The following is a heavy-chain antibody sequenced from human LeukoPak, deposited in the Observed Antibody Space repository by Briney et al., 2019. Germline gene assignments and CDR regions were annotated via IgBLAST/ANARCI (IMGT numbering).Heavy chain of an antibody. V-gene: IGHV1-69*05. CDR1: GGTFSSYA. CDR2: IIPIFGTA. D-gene: IGHD3-22*01. J-gene: IGHJ4*02. Sequence: SVKVSCKASGGTFSSYAISWVRQAPGQGLEWMGGIIPIFGTANYAQKFQGRVTITTDESTSTAYMELSSLRSVDTAVYYCAREAGIVVGSTFDYWGQGTLVTVSS. CDR3: AREAGIVVGSTFDY.